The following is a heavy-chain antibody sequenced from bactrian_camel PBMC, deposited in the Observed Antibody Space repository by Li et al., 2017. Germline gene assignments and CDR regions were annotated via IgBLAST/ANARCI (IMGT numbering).Heavy chain of an antibody. CDR3: AARRVLACSWSSADFDY. V-gene: IGHV3S53*01. D-gene: IGHD6*01. CDR1: GFTSNNCG. J-gene: IGHJ6*01. CDR2: ISKYGVT. Sequence: HVQLVESGGGSVQAGGSLRLSCTAPGFTSNNCGMDWYRQAAGKQREWVSSISKYGVTSYADSVKGRFTISQDNAKNTVYLQMNSLKPEDTAMYYCAARRVLACSWSSADFDYWGQRTQVTVS.